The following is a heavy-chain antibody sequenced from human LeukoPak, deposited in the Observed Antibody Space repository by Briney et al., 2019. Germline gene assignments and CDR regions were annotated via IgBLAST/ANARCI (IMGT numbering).Heavy chain of an antibody. CDR1: GYSFTSYW. Sequence: GESLKISCKGSGYSFTSYWIGWVRQMPGKCLEWMGIIYPGDSDTRYNPSSQGQVTISVDKSISTAYLQWSRLKASDTAMYYCARRSDYINYWGQGTLVTVSS. V-gene: IGHV5-51*01. CDR2: IYPGDSDT. CDR3: ARRSDYINY. J-gene: IGHJ4*02.